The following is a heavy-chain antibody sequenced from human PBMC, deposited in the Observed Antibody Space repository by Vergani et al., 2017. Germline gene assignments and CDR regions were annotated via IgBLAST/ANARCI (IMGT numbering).Heavy chain of an antibody. CDR2: IWYDGSNK. J-gene: IGHJ1*01. Sequence: QVQLVESGGGVVQPGRSLRLSCAASGFTFSSYGMHWVRQAPGKGLEWVAVIWYDGSNKYYADSVKGRFTISRDNSKNTLYLQMNSLRAEDTAVYYCAKGGSGSYYVRYFQHWGQGTLVTVSS. V-gene: IGHV3-33*06. D-gene: IGHD1-26*01. CDR3: AKGGSGSYYVRYFQH. CDR1: GFTFSSYG.